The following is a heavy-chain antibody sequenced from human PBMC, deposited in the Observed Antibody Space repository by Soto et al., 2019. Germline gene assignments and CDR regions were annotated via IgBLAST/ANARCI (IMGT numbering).Heavy chain of an antibody. Sequence: QVQLVQSGAEVKKPGALVKVSCKASGYTFTGYYMHWVRQAPGQGLEWMGWINPNSGGTNYAQKFQGWVTMTRDTSISTAYMELSRLRSDDTAVYYCARGGYCSGGSCYYDAFDIWGQGTMVTVSS. CDR1: GYTFTGYY. CDR3: ARGGYCSGGSCYYDAFDI. CDR2: INPNSGGT. V-gene: IGHV1-2*04. D-gene: IGHD2-15*01. J-gene: IGHJ3*02.